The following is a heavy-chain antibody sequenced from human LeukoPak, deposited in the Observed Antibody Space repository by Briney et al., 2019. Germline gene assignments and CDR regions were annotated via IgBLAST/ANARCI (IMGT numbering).Heavy chain of an antibody. J-gene: IGHJ4*02. CDR3: AKDRGGYDPDFFDY. Sequence: GGSLRLSCAASGFTFSSYAMTWARQAPGKGLEWVSAISATGASTYYADSVKGRFTISRDNSKDTLFLQMNSLRAEDTAVYYCAKDRGGYDPDFFDYWGQGTLVTVSS. CDR1: GFTFSSYA. CDR2: ISATGAST. D-gene: IGHD5-12*01. V-gene: IGHV3-23*01.